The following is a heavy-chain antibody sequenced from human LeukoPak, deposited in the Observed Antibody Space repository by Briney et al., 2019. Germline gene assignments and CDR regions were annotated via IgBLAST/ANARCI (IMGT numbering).Heavy chain of an antibody. CDR3: ARGPYCSGGSCYSDSYYYHYMDV. CDR2: MNPNSGNT. J-gene: IGHJ6*03. D-gene: IGHD2-15*01. V-gene: IGHV1-8*01. CDR1: GYTFTSYD. Sequence: ASVKVSCKASGYTFTSYDINWVRQATGQGLEWMGWMNPNSGNTGYAQKFQGRVTMTRNTSISTAYMELSSLRSEDTAVYYCARGPYCSGGSCYSDSYYYHYMDVWGKGTTVTVSS.